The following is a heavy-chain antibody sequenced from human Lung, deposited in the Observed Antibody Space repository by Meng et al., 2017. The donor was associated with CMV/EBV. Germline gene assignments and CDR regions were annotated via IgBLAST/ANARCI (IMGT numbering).Heavy chain of an antibody. V-gene: IGHV3-23*01. J-gene: IGHJ4*02. D-gene: IGHD6-13*01. CDR2: VLGTGPT. Sequence: SXSASGFTFNNYAMTWVRQAPGKGLEWVSTVLGTGPTYYADYVKGRFTISRDDSRNTLFLQLNSLRDEDTAVFYCARGDSSTTWLVFDYWGLGTLVTVSS. CDR1: GFTFNNYA. CDR3: ARGDSSTTWLVFDY.